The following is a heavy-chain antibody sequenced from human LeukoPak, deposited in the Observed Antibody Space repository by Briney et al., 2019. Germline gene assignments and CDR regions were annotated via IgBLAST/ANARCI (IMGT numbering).Heavy chain of an antibody. CDR1: GYTFTSYG. V-gene: IGHV1-18*01. CDR3: ARVIAAAGTSWFDP. J-gene: IGHJ5*02. Sequence: ASVKVSCKASGYTFTSYGISWVRQAPGQGLEWMGWISAYNGNTNYAQKLQGRVTMTTDTSTSTAYMELRSLRSDDTAVYYCARVIAAAGTSWFDPWGQGTLVTVSS. D-gene: IGHD6-13*01. CDR2: ISAYNGNT.